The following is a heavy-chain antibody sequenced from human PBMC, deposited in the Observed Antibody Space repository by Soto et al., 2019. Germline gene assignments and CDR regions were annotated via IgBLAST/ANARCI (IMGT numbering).Heavy chain of an antibody. CDR3: ARAKPAAMVDY. J-gene: IGHJ4*02. D-gene: IGHD2-2*01. CDR2: ISAYNGNT. V-gene: IGHV1-18*01. Sequence: ASVTVSCKASGYTFPSYGISWVRQAPGQGLEWMGWISAYNGNTNYAQKLQGRVTMTTDTSTSTAYMELRSLRSDDTAVYYCARAKPAAMVDYWGQGTLVTVSS. CDR1: GYTFPSYG.